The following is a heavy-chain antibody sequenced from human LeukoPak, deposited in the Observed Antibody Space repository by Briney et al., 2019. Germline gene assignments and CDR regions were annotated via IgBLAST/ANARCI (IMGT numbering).Heavy chain of an antibody. D-gene: IGHD3-16*01. Sequence: GGSLRLSCAASGVRFSSFAMSWVRQGPARGLEWVSGIRGNGETFYADSVKCRFTLSSDSSRNTVYFQLNQLRVEDTAIYYCGKASWVSSTDAVRWGEETLLTVSS. CDR2: IRGNGET. V-gene: IGHV3-23*01. J-gene: IGHJ4*02. CDR3: GKASWVSSTDAVR. CDR1: GVRFSSFA.